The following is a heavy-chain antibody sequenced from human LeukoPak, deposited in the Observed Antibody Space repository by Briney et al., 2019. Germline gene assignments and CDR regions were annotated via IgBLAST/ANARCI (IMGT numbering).Heavy chain of an antibody. CDR1: GYTFTNYA. CDR2: INTDTGNP. D-gene: IGHD2-2*01. J-gene: IGHJ5*02. V-gene: IGHV7-4-1*02. Sequence: ASVKVSCKASGYTFTNYAMNWVRQAPGQGLEWMGWINTDTGNPTYAQGFTGRLAFSLDTSASTAYLQISSLKAEDTAIYYCARTLFGDQYQLLHNWFDPWGQGTLVTVSS. CDR3: ARTLFGDQYQLLHNWFDP.